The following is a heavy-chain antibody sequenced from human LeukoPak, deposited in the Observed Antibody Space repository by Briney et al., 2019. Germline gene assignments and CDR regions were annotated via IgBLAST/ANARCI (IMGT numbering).Heavy chain of an antibody. Sequence: SETLSLTCTVSGGSISSGDYYWSWIRQPPGKGLEWTGYIYYSGSTYYNPSLKSRVTISVDTSKNQFSLKLSSVTAADTAVYYCAREFAKVVTARYFDYWGQGTLVTVSS. V-gene: IGHV4-30-4*01. CDR1: GGSISSGDYY. CDR3: AREFAKVVTARYFDY. D-gene: IGHD2-21*02. J-gene: IGHJ4*02. CDR2: IYYSGST.